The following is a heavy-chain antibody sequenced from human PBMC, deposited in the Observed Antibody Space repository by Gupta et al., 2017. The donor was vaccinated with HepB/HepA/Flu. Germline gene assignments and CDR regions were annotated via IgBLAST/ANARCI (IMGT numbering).Heavy chain of an antibody. J-gene: IGHJ4*02. CDR2: ISSSSSYI. D-gene: IGHD6-19*01. CDR1: GFTFSSYR. Sequence: EVQLVESGGGLVKPGGSLRLSCAASGFTFSSYRMNWVRQAPGKGLEWVSSISSSSSYIYYADSVKGRFTISRDNAKNSLYLQMNSLRAEDTAVYYCARDESPLSSGFNDYWGQGTLVTVSS. V-gene: IGHV3-21*01. CDR3: ARDESPLSSGFNDY.